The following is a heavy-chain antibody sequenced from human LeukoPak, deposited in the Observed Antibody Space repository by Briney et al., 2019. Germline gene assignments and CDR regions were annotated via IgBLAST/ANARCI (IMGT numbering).Heavy chain of an antibody. D-gene: IGHD5/OR15-5a*01. CDR3: IRGGSTYFQH. J-gene: IGHJ1*01. V-gene: IGHV3-74*01. CDR1: GFTFSGYW. Sequence: GGSLRLSCAASGFTFSGYWMHWVRQAPGKGLVWVSRIYSDGSSTDYADSVKGRFTSSRDNAKNTLFLQMNSLRAEDTAVYYCIRGGSTYFQHWGQGTLVTVSS. CDR2: IYSDGSST.